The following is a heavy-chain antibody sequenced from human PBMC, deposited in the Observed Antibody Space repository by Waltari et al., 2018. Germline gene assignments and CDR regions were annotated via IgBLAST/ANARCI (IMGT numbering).Heavy chain of an antibody. D-gene: IGHD6-25*01. V-gene: IGHV4-34*10. CDR3: ARVPSSAHGGGWFDP. CDR2: INHRGST. Sequence: QLQLQESGPGLVKPSESLSLTCAVYGGSFSVYYSRWTRHPPGKGLGWIGEINHRGSTNYNPSSKCRFTISVDKSKNQFSLKLSSVTAADTAVYYCARVPSSAHGGGWFDPWGQGTLVTVSS. J-gene: IGHJ5*02. CDR1: GGSFSVYY.